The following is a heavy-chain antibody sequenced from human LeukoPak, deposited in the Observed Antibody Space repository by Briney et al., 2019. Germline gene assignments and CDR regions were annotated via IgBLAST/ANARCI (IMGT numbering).Heavy chain of an antibody. CDR1: GYSISSVYY. D-gene: IGHD4-17*01. CDR3: ARGVHGDYRWYFDL. J-gene: IGHJ2*01. Sequence: SETLSLTCTVSGYSISSVYYWGWIRQPPGKGLEWIANIFHSGSTYYNPSLKSRVTISIDTSKNQFSLKLSSVTAADTAVYYCARGVHGDYRWYFDLWGRGTLVTVSS. CDR2: IFHSGST. V-gene: IGHV4-38-2*02.